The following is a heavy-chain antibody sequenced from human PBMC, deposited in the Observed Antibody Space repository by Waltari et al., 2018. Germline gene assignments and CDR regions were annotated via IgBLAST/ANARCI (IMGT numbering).Heavy chain of an antibody. CDR1: GYSFINYE. Sequence: QVQLVQSGAEVLRPGASVKVSCQASGYSFINYEINWGRTAAGQGLEWMGWVNPNSGATAYAQRFQGRITMTWDTSISTAYMELSNLRSDDTAVLYCARGRDVFANFDYNWFDPWGQGTLVTVSS. V-gene: IGHV1-8*02. CDR3: ARGRDVFANFDYNWFDP. D-gene: IGHD3-3*01. CDR2: VNPNSGAT. J-gene: IGHJ5*02.